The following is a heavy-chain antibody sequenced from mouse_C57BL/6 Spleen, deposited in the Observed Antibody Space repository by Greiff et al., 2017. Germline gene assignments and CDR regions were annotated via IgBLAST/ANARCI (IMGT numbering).Heavy chain of an antibody. CDR3: TRRSYYGSSSYFDV. J-gene: IGHJ1*03. Sequence: EVQLQQSGTVLARPGASVKMSCKTSGYTFTSYWMHWVKQRPGQGLEWIGAIYPGNSDTSYNQKFKGKAKLTAVTSASTAYMELSSLTNEDSAVYYCTRRSYYGSSSYFDVWGTGTTVTVSS. CDR1: GYTFTSYW. V-gene: IGHV1-5*01. CDR2: IYPGNSDT. D-gene: IGHD1-1*01.